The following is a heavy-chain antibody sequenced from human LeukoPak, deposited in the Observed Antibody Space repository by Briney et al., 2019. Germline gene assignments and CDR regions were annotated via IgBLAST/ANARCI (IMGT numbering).Heavy chain of an antibody. CDR1: GYTFTSYY. Sequence: ASVKVSCKASGYTFTSYYIHWVRQAPGQGLEWMGMINPSGGSTNYAQKFQGRVTMTRDTSTSTVYMELSSLGSEDTAVYYCAREEHGGYHDYWGQGTLVIVSS. V-gene: IGHV1-46*01. J-gene: IGHJ4*02. CDR3: AREEHGGYHDY. D-gene: IGHD3-22*01. CDR2: INPSGGST.